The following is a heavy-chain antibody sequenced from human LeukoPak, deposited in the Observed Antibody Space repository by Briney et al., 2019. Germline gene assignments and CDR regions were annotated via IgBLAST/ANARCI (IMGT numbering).Heavy chain of an antibody. V-gene: IGHV4-59*01. CDR3: ASTSLYYYDSSGYYYLGAFDI. CDR1: GGSISSYY. Sequence: SETLSLTCSVPGGSISSYYWSWIRQPPGKGLEWIGYIYYSGSTNYNPSLKSRVTISVDTSKNQFSLKLSSVTAADTAVYYCASTSLYYYDSSGYYYLGAFDIWGQGTMVTVSS. J-gene: IGHJ3*02. D-gene: IGHD3-22*01. CDR2: IYYSGST.